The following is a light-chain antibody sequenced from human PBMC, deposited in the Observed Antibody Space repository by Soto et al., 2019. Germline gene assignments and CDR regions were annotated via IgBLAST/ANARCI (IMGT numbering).Light chain of an antibody. CDR1: QSVSSSY. J-gene: IGKJ1*01. Sequence: DIVLTQSPGTLSLSPGERDTLSCRARQSVSSSYLAWYQQKPGQAPRLLIYGASSSATGIPDRFSGSGSGTDFTLTISRLVPEDFAVDYCQQSGSSRTFVQGTKVEI. V-gene: IGKV3-20*01. CDR3: QQSGSSRT. CDR2: GAS.